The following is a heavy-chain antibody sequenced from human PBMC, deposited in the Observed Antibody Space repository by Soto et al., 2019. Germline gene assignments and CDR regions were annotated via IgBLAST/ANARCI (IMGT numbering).Heavy chain of an antibody. CDR3: ASTGYSNPSMFDY. V-gene: IGHV1-69*02. Sequence: QVQLVQSGAEVKKPGSSVKVSCTASGGTFSSYTISWVRQAPGQGLEWMGRIIPILGIANYAQKLQGRVTITADKSTSTAYMELSSLRSEDTAVYYCASTGYSNPSMFDYLGQGTLVTVSS. CDR1: GGTFSSYT. J-gene: IGHJ4*02. CDR2: IIPILGIA. D-gene: IGHD6-13*01.